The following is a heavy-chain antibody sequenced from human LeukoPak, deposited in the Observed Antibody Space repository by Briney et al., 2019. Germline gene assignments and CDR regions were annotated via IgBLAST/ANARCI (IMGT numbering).Heavy chain of an antibody. V-gene: IGHV3-30*02. J-gene: IGHJ4*02. CDR2: IRYDGNNK. Sequence: GGSLRLSCAASGFTFSSSDMHWVRQAPGKGLEWVAFIRYDGNNKYYADSAKGRFTISRDNAKNSLYLQMNSLRAEDTAVYYCARGEFVVNPDYWGQGTLVTVSS. CDR1: GFTFSSSD. D-gene: IGHD2-21*01. CDR3: ARGEFVVNPDY.